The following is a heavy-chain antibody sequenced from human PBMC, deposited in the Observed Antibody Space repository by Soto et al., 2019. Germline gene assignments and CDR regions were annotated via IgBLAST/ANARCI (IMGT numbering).Heavy chain of an antibody. D-gene: IGHD2-2*01. CDR3: ARGYCSSTSCYSLDY. V-gene: IGHV1-69*13. Sequence: GASVKVSCKASGGTFSSYAISWVRQAPGQGLEWMGGIIPILGTANYAQKFQGRVTITADESTSTAYMELSSLRSEDTAVYYCARGYCSSTSCYSLDYWGQGTLVTVSS. CDR1: GGTFSSYA. J-gene: IGHJ4*02. CDR2: IIPILGTA.